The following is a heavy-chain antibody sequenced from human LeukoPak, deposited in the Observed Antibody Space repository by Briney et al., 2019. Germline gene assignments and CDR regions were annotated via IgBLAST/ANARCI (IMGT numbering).Heavy chain of an antibody. CDR1: GYTFTGYY. CDR3: ARLIPGYSSGWYDY. J-gene: IGHJ4*02. D-gene: IGHD6-19*01. CDR2: INPNSGGT. V-gene: IGHV1-2*06. Sequence: ASVKVSCKASGYTFTGYYMHWVRQAPGQGLERMGRINPNSGGTNYAQKFQGRVTMTRDTSISTAYMELSRLRSDDTAVYYCARLIPGYSSGWYDYWGQGTLVTVSS.